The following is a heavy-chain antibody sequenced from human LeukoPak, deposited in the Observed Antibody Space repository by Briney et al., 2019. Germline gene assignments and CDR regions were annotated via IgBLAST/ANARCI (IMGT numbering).Heavy chain of an antibody. Sequence: GGSLRLSCAASGFTFSSYWMNWVRQAPGKGLEWVSYISSSGSTIYYADSVKGRFTISRDNAKNSLYLQMNSLRAEDTSIYYCARGSWLVPPTDYWGQGTLVTVSS. CDR1: GFTFSSYW. V-gene: IGHV3-48*03. D-gene: IGHD6-19*01. J-gene: IGHJ4*02. CDR2: ISSSGSTI. CDR3: ARGSWLVPPTDY.